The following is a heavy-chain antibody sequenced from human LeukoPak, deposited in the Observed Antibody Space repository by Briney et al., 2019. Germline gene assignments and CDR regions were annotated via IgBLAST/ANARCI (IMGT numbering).Heavy chain of an antibody. V-gene: IGHV3-53*01. J-gene: IGHJ4*02. CDR1: GFTVSSNY. CDR3: ARGEAAGVFDY. CDR2: IYSGGSP. D-gene: IGHD6-13*01. Sequence: GGSLRLSCAASGFTVSSNYMSWVRQAPGKGLEWVSVIYSGGSPYYADSVKGRFTISRDNSKNTLYLQMNSLRAEDTAVYYCARGEAAGVFDYWGQGTLVTVSS.